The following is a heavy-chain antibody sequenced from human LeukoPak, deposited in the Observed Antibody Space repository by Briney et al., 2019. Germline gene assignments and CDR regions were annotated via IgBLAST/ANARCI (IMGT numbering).Heavy chain of an antibody. CDR3: AKVSGFTILYYYMDV. J-gene: IGHJ6*03. CDR2: ISYDGSNK. Sequence: GGSLRLSCAASGFTFSSYAMNWVRQAPGKGLEWVAVISYDGSNKYHADSVKGRFTISRDNSKNTLYLQMNSLRSEDTAVYYCAKVSGFTILYYYMDVWGKGTTVTVSS. V-gene: IGHV3-30-3*01. D-gene: IGHD3-3*01. CDR1: GFTFSSYA.